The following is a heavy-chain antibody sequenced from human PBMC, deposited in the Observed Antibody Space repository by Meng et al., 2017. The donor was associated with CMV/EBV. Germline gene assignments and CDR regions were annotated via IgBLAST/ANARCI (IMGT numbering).Heavy chain of an antibody. Sequence: GGSLRLSCKGSGYSFTSYWIGWVRQMPGKGLEWMGIINPGDSDTRYSPSFQGQVTISADKSISTAYLQWSSLKASDTAMYYCARSPLRAVFDYWGQGTLVTVSS. V-gene: IGHV5-51*01. J-gene: IGHJ4*02. D-gene: IGHD2-15*01. CDR3: ARSPLRAVFDY. CDR1: GYSFTSYW. CDR2: INPGDSDT.